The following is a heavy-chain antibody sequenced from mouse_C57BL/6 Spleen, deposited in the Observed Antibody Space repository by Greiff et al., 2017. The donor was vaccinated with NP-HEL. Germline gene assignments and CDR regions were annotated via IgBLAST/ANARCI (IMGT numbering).Heavy chain of an antibody. V-gene: IGHV1-55*01. CDR3: ARGDYGSSYRYYAMDY. CDR2: IYPGSGST. CDR1: GYTFTSYW. D-gene: IGHD1-1*01. J-gene: IGHJ4*01. Sequence: VQLQQPGAELVKPGASVKMSCKASGYTFTSYWITWVKQRPGQGLEWIGDIYPGSGSTNYNEKFKSKATLTVDTSSSTAYMQLSSLTSEDSAVYYCARGDYGSSYRYYAMDYWGQGTSVTVAS.